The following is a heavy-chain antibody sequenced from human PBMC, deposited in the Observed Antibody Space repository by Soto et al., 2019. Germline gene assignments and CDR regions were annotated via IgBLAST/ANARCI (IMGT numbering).Heavy chain of an antibody. CDR2: IYYSGST. V-gene: IGHV4-59*08. Sequence: PSETLSLTCTVSGGSISSNYWSWIRQPPGKGLEWIGYIYYSGSTNYTPSLKSRVTISVDTSKNQFSLKLRSVTAADTAVYYCARRLWRGSGRGYFDYWGQGTLVTVSS. CDR3: ARRLWRGSGRGYFDY. CDR1: GGSISSNY. D-gene: IGHD3-10*01. J-gene: IGHJ4*02.